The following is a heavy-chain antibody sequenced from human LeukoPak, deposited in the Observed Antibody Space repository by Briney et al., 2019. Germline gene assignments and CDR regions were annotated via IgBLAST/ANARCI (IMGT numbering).Heavy chain of an antibody. CDR1: GFTFSNAW. D-gene: IGHD3-9*01. CDR2: IKSKTGGGTT. CDR3: TTDGVGGYFDWLSIDY. V-gene: IGHV3-15*01. J-gene: IGHJ4*02. Sequence: AGNLCLYCSAYGFTFSNAWMGRDRQAPGNGLEWVGRIKSKTGGGTTDYAAPVKGRFNISRDDSKNTLYLQMNSLKTGDTAVYYCTTDGVGGYFDWLSIDYWGQGTLVTVSS.